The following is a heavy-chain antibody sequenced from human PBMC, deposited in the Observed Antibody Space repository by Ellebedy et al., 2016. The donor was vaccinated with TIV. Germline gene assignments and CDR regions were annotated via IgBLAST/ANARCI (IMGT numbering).Heavy chain of an antibody. D-gene: IGHD3-22*01. CDR3: AKGRGGGSDSSAPRYYFDY. V-gene: IGHV3-23*01. Sequence: GESLKISCAASGFAYSSYAMSWVRQAPGRGLECVSSINGRGGTTYYADSVRGRFIISRDNSKKTLYLQMNSLRAEDTAVYYCAKGRGGGSDSSAPRYYFDYWGLGTLVTVSS. CDR1: GFAYSSYA. CDR2: INGRGGTT. J-gene: IGHJ4*02.